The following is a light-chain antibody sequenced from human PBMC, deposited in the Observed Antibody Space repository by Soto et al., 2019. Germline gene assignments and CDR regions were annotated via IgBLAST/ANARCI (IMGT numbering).Light chain of an antibody. Sequence: QSALTQPASVSGSPGQSITISCTGTSRDFGGYNYVSWYQQHPVKAPKLMIYDVTNRPSGVSDCFSGSKSGNTASLTISGLQAEDEADYYCSSYTSSSTPYVFGTGTKVTVL. CDR2: DVT. V-gene: IGLV2-14*01. CDR3: SSYTSSSTPYV. J-gene: IGLJ1*01. CDR1: SRDFGGYNY.